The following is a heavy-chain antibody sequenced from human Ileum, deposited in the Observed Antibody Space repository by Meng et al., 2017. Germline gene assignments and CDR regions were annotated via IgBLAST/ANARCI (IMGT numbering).Heavy chain of an antibody. CDR3: AREGGAYDYVWGSIY. CDR1: DASVRGGICT. V-gene: IGHV4-61*02. CDR2: IYTRGRT. D-gene: IGHD3-16*01. Sequence: LDVLGQQLVHPSTPPSLNAMSHDASVRGGICTWGSTRHAAGKVLRVIGRIYTRGRTNSTPPLQHRVTIQEDTSKAQFSLKLGSVTAADTALYCCAREGGAYDYVWGSIYWGQGTLVTVSS. J-gene: IGHJ4*02.